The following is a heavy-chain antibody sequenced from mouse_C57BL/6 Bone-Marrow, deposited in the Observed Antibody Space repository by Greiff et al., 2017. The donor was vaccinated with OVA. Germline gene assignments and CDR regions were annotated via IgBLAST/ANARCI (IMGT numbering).Heavy chain of an antibody. CDR2: IDPENGDT. CDR3: MPMTTVVDWYFDV. CDR1: GFNFKDDY. D-gene: IGHD1-1*01. J-gene: IGHJ1*03. Sequence: VKLKQSGAELVRPGASVKLSCTASGFNFKDDYMPWVKQRPEQGLAWIGRIDPENGDTEYASKFPGKATLTAATSSNTAYLQISSLTSKDTAGYYCMPMTTVVDWYFDVWGTGTAVTVSS. V-gene: IGHV14-4*01.